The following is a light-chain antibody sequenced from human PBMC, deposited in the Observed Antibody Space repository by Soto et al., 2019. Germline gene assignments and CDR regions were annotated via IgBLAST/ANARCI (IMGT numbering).Light chain of an antibody. CDR2: DVS. V-gene: IGLV2-14*01. J-gene: IGLJ1*01. CDR3: SSYTSSSLYV. Sequence: QSALTQPASVSGSPGQSITISCTGTSSDVGGYNYVSWYQQHPGKAPKLMSYDVSNRPSGVSNRFSGSKSGNKASLTISGLHAEDEADYYCSSYTSSSLYVFGTGTKLTVL. CDR1: SSDVGGYNY.